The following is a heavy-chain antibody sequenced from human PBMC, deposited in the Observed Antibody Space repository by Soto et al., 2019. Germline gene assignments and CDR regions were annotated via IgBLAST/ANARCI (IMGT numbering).Heavy chain of an antibody. V-gene: IGHV3-72*01. CDR1: GFTFSDHY. D-gene: IGHD5-12*01. Sequence: EVQLAESGGGLVQPGGSLRLSCAASGFTFSDHYMDWVRQAPGKGLEWVGRSRDKVHSHTTEYAASVKGRFTISRGDSENSLYLQMNSLITEDTAVYYCARGIVSTGYFDYWGQGTLVTVSS. CDR2: SRDKVHSHTT. CDR3: ARGIVSTGYFDY. J-gene: IGHJ4*02.